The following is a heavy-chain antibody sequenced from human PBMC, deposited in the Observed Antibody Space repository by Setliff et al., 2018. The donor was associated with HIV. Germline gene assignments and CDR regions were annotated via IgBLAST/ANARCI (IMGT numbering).Heavy chain of an antibody. Sequence: ASVKVSCKASGYTFTAYYIHWVRQAPGQGLEWMGWISPYSGGTNYAQNFQGWVTMTRDTSITTAYMELSRLTSDDTALYFCVREVRAAYKGPLWFGQSDPRPDTFDIWGQGTMVTVS. V-gene: IGHV1-2*04. CDR1: GYTFTAYY. CDR2: ISPYSGGT. J-gene: IGHJ3*02. D-gene: IGHD3-10*01. CDR3: VREVRAAYKGPLWFGQSDPRPDTFDI.